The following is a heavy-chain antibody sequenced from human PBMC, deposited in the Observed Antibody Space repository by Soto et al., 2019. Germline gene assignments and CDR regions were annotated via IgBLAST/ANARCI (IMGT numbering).Heavy chain of an antibody. Sequence: PSETLSLTCAVSGGSFSDYYWSWIRRPPGKGLEWIGEIHPSGETNYNPSLTGRVTILADTSKNQFSLKLTSVTAADTAVYYCSSGHDPCKSGNSWGQGTLVTVSS. D-gene: IGHD3-10*01. CDR1: GGSFSDYY. CDR3: SSGHDPCKSGNS. V-gene: IGHV4-34*01. J-gene: IGHJ4*02. CDR2: IHPSGET.